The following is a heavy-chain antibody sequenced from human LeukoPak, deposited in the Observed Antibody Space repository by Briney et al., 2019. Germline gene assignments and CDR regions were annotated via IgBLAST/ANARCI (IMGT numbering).Heavy chain of an antibody. V-gene: IGHV4-39*07. Sequence: SETLSLTCTVPGGSISSSSSYWSWIRQSPEKGLEWIGEINNSGSTSYNPSLNSRVIMSVDRSKNQFSLRLTSVTAADTAVYYCARGRYGPRLGNWGQGTLVTVSS. CDR1: GGSISSSSSY. D-gene: IGHD3-16*01. CDR3: ARGRYGPRLGN. J-gene: IGHJ4*02. CDR2: INNSGST.